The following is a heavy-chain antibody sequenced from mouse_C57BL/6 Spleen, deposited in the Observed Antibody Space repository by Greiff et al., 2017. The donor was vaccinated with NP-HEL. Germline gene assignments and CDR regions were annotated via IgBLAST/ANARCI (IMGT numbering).Heavy chain of an antibody. V-gene: IGHV1-26*01. CDR3: ARKDDGYYRYFDV. CDR2: INPNNGGT. D-gene: IGHD2-3*01. Sequence: EVQLQQSGPELVKPGASVKISCKASGYTFTDYYMNWVKQSHGKSLEWIGDINPNNGGTSYNQKFKGKATLTVDKSSSTAYMELRSLTSEDSAVYYCARKDDGYYRYFDVWGTGTTVTVSS. J-gene: IGHJ1*03. CDR1: GYTFTDYY.